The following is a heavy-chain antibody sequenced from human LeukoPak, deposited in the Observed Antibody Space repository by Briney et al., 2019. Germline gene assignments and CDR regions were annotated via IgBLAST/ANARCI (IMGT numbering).Heavy chain of an antibody. CDR3: AREGTRLYYDFFLDY. CDR2: IIPILGIA. D-gene: IGHD3-3*01. Sequence: SVKASCKASGGTFSSYTISWVRQAPGQGLEWMGRIIPILGIANYAQRFQGRVTITADKSTSTAYMELSSLRSEDTAVYYCAREGTRLYYDFFLDYWGQGTLVTVSS. CDR1: GGTFSSYT. V-gene: IGHV1-69*04. J-gene: IGHJ4*02.